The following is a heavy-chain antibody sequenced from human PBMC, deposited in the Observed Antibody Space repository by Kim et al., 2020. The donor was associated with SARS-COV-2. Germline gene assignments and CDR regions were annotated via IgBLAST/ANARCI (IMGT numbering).Heavy chain of an antibody. D-gene: IGHD6-13*01. CDR1: GGSISSYY. J-gene: IGHJ5*02. CDR2: IYYSGST. V-gene: IGHV4-59*13. Sequence: SETLSLTCTVSGGSISSYYWSWIRQPPGKGLEWIGYIYYSGSTNYNPSLKSRVTISVDTSKNQFSLKLSSVTAADTAVYYCARVKIAAAGIGWFDPWGQGTLVTVSS. CDR3: ARVKIAAAGIGWFDP.